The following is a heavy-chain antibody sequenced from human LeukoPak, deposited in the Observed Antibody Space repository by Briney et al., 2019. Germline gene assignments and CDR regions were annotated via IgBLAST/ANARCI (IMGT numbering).Heavy chain of an antibody. CDR1: GFTFSSYA. CDR3: ARDYAQIPYSSGFDP. V-gene: IGHV3-23*01. D-gene: IGHD6-19*01. Sequence: GGSLRLSCAASGFTFSSYAMSWVRQAPGKGLEWVSAISGSGGSTYYADSVKGRFTISRDNAKNSLYLQMNSLRAEDTAVYYCARDYAQIPYSSGFDPWGQGTLVTVSS. CDR2: ISGSGGST. J-gene: IGHJ5*02.